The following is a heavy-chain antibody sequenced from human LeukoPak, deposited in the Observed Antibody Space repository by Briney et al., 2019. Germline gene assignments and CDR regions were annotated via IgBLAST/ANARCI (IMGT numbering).Heavy chain of an antibody. V-gene: IGHV1-69*05. CDR2: IIPIFGTA. CDR3: AGAETGDLYWGFDY. J-gene: IGHJ4*02. CDR1: GGTFSSYA. D-gene: IGHD7-27*01. Sequence: SVKVSCKASGGTFSSYAISWVRQAPGQGLEWMGGIIPIFGTANYAQKFQGRVTITTDESTSTAYMEPSSLRSEDTAVYYCAGAETGDLYWGFDYWGQGTLVTVSS.